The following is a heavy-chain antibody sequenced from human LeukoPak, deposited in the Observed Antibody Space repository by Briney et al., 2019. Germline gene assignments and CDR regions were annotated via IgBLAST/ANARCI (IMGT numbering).Heavy chain of an antibody. V-gene: IGHV3-64*01. J-gene: IGHJ3*02. Sequence: PGGSLRLSCAASGFTFSIYAMHSVRQAPGKGLEYVSAISSNGGSTYYANSVKGRFTISRDNSKNTLYLQMGSLRPEDMAVYYCARVGDFWSGYYLGAFDIWGQGTMVTVSS. CDR1: GFTFSIYA. D-gene: IGHD3-3*01. CDR2: ISSNGGST. CDR3: ARVGDFWSGYYLGAFDI.